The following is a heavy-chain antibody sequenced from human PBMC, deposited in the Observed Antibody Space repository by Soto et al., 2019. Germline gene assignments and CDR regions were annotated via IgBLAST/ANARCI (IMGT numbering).Heavy chain of an antibody. CDR2: INPNSGGT. CDR3: ARELRDSYGYVGGYYYGMDV. V-gene: IGHV1-2*04. J-gene: IGHJ6*02. CDR1: GYTFTGYY. Sequence: SVKVSCKASGYTFTGYYMHWVRQAPGQGLEWMGWINPNSGGTNYAQKFQGWVTMTRDTSISTAYMELSRLRSDDTAVYYCARELRDSYGYVGGYYYGMDVWGQGTTVTVSS. D-gene: IGHD5-18*01.